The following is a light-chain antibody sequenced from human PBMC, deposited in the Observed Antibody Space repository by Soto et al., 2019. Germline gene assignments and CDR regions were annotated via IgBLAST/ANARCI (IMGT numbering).Light chain of an antibody. Sequence: EIGMTLSTATLPVSPGERASRSCRGGQSVSSNLAWYQQKPGQAPRLLIYGASTRATGIPARFSGSGSGTEFTLTISSLQPEDFAVYYCQQYTTWPLITFAQGTRLEIK. CDR2: GAS. CDR3: QQYTTWPLIT. J-gene: IGKJ5*01. CDR1: QSVSSN. V-gene: IGKV3-15*01.